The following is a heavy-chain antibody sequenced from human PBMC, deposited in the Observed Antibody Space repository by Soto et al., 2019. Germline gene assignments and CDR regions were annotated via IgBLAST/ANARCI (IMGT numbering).Heavy chain of an antibody. V-gene: IGHV1-18*01. CDR2: MSPYWGNT. Sequence: QVQLVQSGDEVKKPGASVKVSCEASGYIYVNYGITRVRQAAGQGLEWMGWMSPYWGNTHSATKVQGRLTMTTDTSTSTAYMDLGSPTSDDTAVYYCVMVDNYVTPTPQDVWGQGTTVTVSS. CDR1: GYIYVNYG. D-gene: IGHD3-16*01. J-gene: IGHJ6*02. CDR3: VMVDNYVTPTPQDV.